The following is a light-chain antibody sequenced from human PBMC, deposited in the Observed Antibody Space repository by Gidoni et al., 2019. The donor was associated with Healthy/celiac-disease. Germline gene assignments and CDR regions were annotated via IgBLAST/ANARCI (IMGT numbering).Light chain of an antibody. CDR3: CSYAGSSTCVV. CDR2: EGS. CDR1: SSDVGSYNL. J-gene: IGLJ2*01. V-gene: IGLV2-23*01. Sequence: QSALTQPASVSGSPGPSITISCTGTSSDVGSYNLVSWYQQHPGKAPKLMIYEGSKRPSGVSNRFSGPKSGNTASLTISGLQAEDEADYYCCSYAGSSTCVVFGGGTKLTVL.